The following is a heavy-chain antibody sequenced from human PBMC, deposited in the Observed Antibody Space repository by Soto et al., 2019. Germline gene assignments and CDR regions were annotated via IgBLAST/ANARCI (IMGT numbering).Heavy chain of an antibody. CDR2: IYYSGST. D-gene: IGHD3-3*01. J-gene: IGHJ6*02. CDR3: ARDKKVTYYDFWSGQGYYYYGMDV. Sequence: SETLSLTCTVSDGSISSGDYYWSWIRQSPGKGLEWIGYIYYSGSTYYNPSLKSRVTISVDTSKNQFSLKLSSVTAADTAVYYCARDKKVTYYDFWSGQGYYYYGMDVWGQGTTVTVSS. CDR1: DGSISSGDYY. V-gene: IGHV4-30-4*01.